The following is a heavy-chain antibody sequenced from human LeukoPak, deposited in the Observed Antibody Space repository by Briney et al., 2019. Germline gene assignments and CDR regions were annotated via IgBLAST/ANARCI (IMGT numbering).Heavy chain of an antibody. CDR2: INHSGST. CDR1: GGSFSGYY. CDR3: ARGRVKVVAAGRYVDY. D-gene: IGHD2-15*01. Sequence: PSETLSLTCAVYGGSFSGYYWSWIRQPPGKGLEWIGEINHSGSTNYNPSLKSRVTISVDTSKNQFSLKLSSVTAADTAVYYCARGRVKVVAAGRYVDYWGQGTLVTVSS. J-gene: IGHJ4*02. V-gene: IGHV4-34*01.